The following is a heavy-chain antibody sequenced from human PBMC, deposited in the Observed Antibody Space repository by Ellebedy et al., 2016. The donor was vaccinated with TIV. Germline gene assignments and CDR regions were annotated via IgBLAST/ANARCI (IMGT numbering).Heavy chain of an antibody. CDR3: ARDAYDTLTGWSEGMDV. J-gene: IGHJ6*02. V-gene: IGHV4-38-2*02. CDR1: GYSITNSNY. Sequence: SETLSLTCTVSGYSITNSNYWGWIRQPLGKGLEWIGSIYQSGSTYYNSSLKSRVTISVDTSKNQFSLRLSSVTAADTAVYYCARDAYDTLTGWSEGMDVWGQGTTVTVSS. D-gene: IGHD3-9*01. CDR2: IYQSGST.